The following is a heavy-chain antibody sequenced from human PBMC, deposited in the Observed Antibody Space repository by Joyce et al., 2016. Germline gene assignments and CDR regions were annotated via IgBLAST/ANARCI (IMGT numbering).Heavy chain of an antibody. CDR3: ARDRYSGGYYYYHGMDV. V-gene: IGHV1-46*01. D-gene: IGHD1-26*01. CDR1: EDTFTSYY. J-gene: IGHJ6*02. CDR2: INPSGGST. Sequence: QVQPVQSGAEVKKPGASVKVSCKASEDTFTSYYIHWVRQAPGQGLEWMGIINPSGGSTRDAQKVLGRVTMTRDTSTSAVYMELSGLISEDTAVYYCARDRYSGGYYYYHGMDVWGQGTAVTVSS.